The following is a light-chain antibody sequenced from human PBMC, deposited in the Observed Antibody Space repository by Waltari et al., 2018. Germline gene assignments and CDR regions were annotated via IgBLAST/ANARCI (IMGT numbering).Light chain of an antibody. CDR2: DVT. V-gene: IGLV2-14*03. CDR3: ASYTNANTII. Sequence: WYQQHPGKAPRLIIFDVTRWPSGVSHRFSGSKSGSAASLTISRLQAEDEADYYCASYTNANTIIFGEGTKVAVL. J-gene: IGLJ2*01.